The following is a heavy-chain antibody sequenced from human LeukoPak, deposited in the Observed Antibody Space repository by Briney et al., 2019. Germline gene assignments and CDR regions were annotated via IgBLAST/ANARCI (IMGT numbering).Heavy chain of an antibody. CDR1: GGSFSGYY. D-gene: IGHD6-19*01. V-gene: IGHV4-34*01. CDR3: ARGPRDTSGWWGWFDT. CDR2: INHSGTT. J-gene: IGHJ5*02. Sequence: ASETLSLTCAVYGGSFSGYYWSWIRQPPGKGLEWIGEINHSGTTNYNPSLMSRVTISVDPSKNQFSLKLTSVTAADTSVYYCARGPRDTSGWWGWFDTWGQGNLVSVSS.